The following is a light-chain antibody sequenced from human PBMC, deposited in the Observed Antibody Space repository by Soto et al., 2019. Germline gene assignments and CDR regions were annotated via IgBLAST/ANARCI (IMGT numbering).Light chain of an antibody. J-gene: IGKJ5*01. CDR3: QHFHNLPIT. CDR2: DAS. Sequence: DIQMTQSPSSLSASVGDRVAITFQASQDIRKSLNWFQQKPGKAPKLLIYDASNLETGVPSRFSGSGSGTHFTFTIISLQPEDIATYYCQHFHNLPITFGQGTRLEIK. CDR1: QDIRKS. V-gene: IGKV1-33*01.